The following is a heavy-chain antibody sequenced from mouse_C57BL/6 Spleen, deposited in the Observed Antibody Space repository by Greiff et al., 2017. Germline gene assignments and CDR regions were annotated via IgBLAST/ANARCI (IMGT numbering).Heavy chain of an antibody. D-gene: IGHD1-1*01. Sequence: VQLQQPGAELVKPGASVKLSCKASGYTFTSYWMHWVKQRPGQGLEWIGMIHPNSGSTNYNEQFKSKATLTVDKSSSTAYMQLSCLTSEDSPVYYCATVDYGSSYGFAYWGQGTLVTVSA. J-gene: IGHJ3*01. V-gene: IGHV1-64*01. CDR1: GYTFTSYW. CDR2: IHPNSGST. CDR3: ATVDYGSSYGFAY.